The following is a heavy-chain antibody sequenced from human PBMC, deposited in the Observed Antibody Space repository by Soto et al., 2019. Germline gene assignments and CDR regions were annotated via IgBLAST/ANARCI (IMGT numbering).Heavy chain of an antibody. D-gene: IGHD2-15*01. V-gene: IGHV3-23*01. CDR1: GFTFSNYA. CDR2: IGGGGDAK. Sequence: EGQLLESGGGLVQPGGSLRLSCAASGFTFSNYAMTWVRQAPGKGLEWVSTIGGGGDAKYYADSVKGRFIVSRDNSKNTLSLQMNSLRAEDTALYYCAIGRYCGGGSCQLVSWGQGALVTVSS. J-gene: IGHJ4*02. CDR3: AIGRYCGGGSCQLVS.